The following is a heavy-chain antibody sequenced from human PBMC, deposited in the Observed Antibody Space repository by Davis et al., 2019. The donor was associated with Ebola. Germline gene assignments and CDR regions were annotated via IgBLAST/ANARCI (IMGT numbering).Heavy chain of an antibody. J-gene: IGHJ4*02. D-gene: IGHD6-19*01. V-gene: IGHV1-18*01. CDR1: GYTFTIYA. Sequence: ASVKVSCKASGYTFTIYAMHWVRQAPGQGLEWMGWISAYNGNTNYAQKLQGRVTMTTDTSTSTAYMELRSLRSEDTAVYYCAGAVAGRGWYWGQGTLVTVSS. CDR2: ISAYNGNT. CDR3: AGAVAGRGWY.